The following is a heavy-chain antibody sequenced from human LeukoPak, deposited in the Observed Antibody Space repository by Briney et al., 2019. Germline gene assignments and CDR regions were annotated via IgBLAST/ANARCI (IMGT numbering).Heavy chain of an antibody. V-gene: IGHV4-39*01. CDR1: GGSISSSSYY. CDR2: IYYSGST. Sequence: KPSETLSLTCTVSGGSISSSSYYWGWIRQPPGKGLEWFGSIYYSGSTYYNPSLKSRVTISVDTSKNQFSLKLSSVTAADTAVYYCARRGSSSWYTGGEEGYYFDYWGQGTLVTVSS. D-gene: IGHD6-13*01. J-gene: IGHJ4*02. CDR3: ARRGSSSWYTGGEEGYYFDY.